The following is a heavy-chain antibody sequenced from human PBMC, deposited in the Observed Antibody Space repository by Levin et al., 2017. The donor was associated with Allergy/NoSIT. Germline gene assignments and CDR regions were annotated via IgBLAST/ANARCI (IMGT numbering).Heavy chain of an antibody. V-gene: IGHV3-33*01. CDR2: IWYDGSNK. D-gene: IGHD2-2*01. CDR3: ARERTLGYCSSTSCYRSRYYYYGMDV. CDR1: GFTFSSYG. Sequence: GGSLRLSCAASGFTFSSYGMHWVRQAPGKGLEWVAVIWYDGSNKYYADSVKGRFTISRDNSKNTLYLQMNSLRAEDTAVYYCARERTLGYCSSTSCYRSRYYYYGMDVWGQGTTVTVSS. J-gene: IGHJ6*02.